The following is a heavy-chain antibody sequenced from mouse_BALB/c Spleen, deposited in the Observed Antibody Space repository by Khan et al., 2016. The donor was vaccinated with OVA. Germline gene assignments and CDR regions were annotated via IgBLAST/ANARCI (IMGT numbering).Heavy chain of an antibody. J-gene: IGHJ3*01. D-gene: IGHD1-1*01. CDR2: INTETGEP. CDR3: ARNFLYYYGSSPFAY. V-gene: IGHV9-2-1*01. Sequence: QIQLVQSGPELKKPGETVKISCKASGYTFTDYSMHWVKQAPGKGLKWMGWINTETGEPTYADDFKGRFAFSLETSASTAYLQINNLKNEDTATYFCARNFLYYYGSSPFAYWRQGTLVTVSA. CDR1: GYTFTDYS.